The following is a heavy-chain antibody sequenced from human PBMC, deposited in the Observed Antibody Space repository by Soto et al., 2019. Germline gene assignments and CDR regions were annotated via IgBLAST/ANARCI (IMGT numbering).Heavy chain of an antibody. CDR1: GYTFTDYY. CDR3: ARDRGQVAVAGTPMDYYYYGMDV. CDR2: INPNSGGT. J-gene: IGHJ6*02. Sequence: ASVKVSCKASGYTFTDYYMHWVRQAPGQGLEWMGWINPNSGGTNYAQKFQGRVTMTRDTSISTAYMELSRLRSDDTAVYYCARDRGQVAVAGTPMDYYYYGMDVWGQGTTVTVSS. V-gene: IGHV1-2*02. D-gene: IGHD6-19*01.